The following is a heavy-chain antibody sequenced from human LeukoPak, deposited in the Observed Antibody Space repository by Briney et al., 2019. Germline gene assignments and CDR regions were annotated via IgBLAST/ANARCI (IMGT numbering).Heavy chain of an antibody. CDR1: GGSISSHY. J-gene: IGHJ6*03. CDR2: IYYSGST. Sequence: SEALSLTCTVSGGSISSHYWSWIRQPPGKGLEWIGYIYYSGSTNYNPSLKSRVTISVDTSKNQFSLKLSSVTAADTAVYYCARAAYDFWSGQDYYYYMDVWGKGTTVTVSS. D-gene: IGHD3-3*01. V-gene: IGHV4-59*11. CDR3: ARAAYDFWSGQDYYYYMDV.